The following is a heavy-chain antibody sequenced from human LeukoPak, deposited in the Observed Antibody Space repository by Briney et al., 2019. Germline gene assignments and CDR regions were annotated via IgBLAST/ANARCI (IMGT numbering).Heavy chain of an antibody. D-gene: IGHD3-10*01. CDR1: GFTFSSYG. CDR2: ISYDGSNK. V-gene: IGHV3-30*18. Sequence: GGSLRLSCAASGFTFSSYGMHWVRQAPGKGLEWVAVISYDGSNKYYADSVKGRFTISRDNSKNTLYLQMNSLRAEDTAVYYCAKGRSRGYYYYYGMDVWGQGTTVTVSS. CDR3: AKGRSRGYYYYYGMDV. J-gene: IGHJ6*02.